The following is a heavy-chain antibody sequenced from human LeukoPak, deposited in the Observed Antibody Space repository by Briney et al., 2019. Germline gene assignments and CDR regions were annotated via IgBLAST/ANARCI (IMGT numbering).Heavy chain of an antibody. CDR3: ARDPSGYFNY. CDR2: IYYSGST. J-gene: IGHJ4*02. Sequence: SETLSLTCAVYGGSFSGYYWSWIRQPPGKGLEWIGYIYYSGSTNYNPSLKSRVTISVDTSKNQFSLKLSSVTAADTAVYYCARDPSGYFNYWGQGTLATVSS. CDR1: GGSFSGYY. D-gene: IGHD3-22*01. V-gene: IGHV4-59*01.